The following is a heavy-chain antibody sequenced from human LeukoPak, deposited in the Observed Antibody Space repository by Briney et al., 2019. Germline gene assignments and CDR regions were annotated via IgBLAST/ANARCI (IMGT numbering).Heavy chain of an antibody. CDR2: IYYSGST. J-gene: IGHJ4*02. V-gene: IGHV4-59*01. D-gene: IGHD3-10*01. CDR3: ASYSSGDSY. Sequence: SETLSLTCTVSGGSISSYYWSWIRQPPGKGLEWIGYIYYSGSTNYNPSLKSRVTISVDTSKNQFSLKLSSVTAADTAVYYCASYSSGDSYWGQGTLVTVSS. CDR1: GGSISSYY.